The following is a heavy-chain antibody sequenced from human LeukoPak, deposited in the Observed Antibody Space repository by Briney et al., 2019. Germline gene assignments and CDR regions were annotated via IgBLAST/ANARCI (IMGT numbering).Heavy chain of an antibody. Sequence: ASVKVSCKASGYTFTSYGISWVRQAPGQGLEWMGWISAYNGNTNYAQKLQGRVTMTTDTSTSTAYMELRSLRSDDTAVYYCASEYYYDSSGSGTDDAFDIWGQGTMVTVSS. V-gene: IGHV1-18*01. D-gene: IGHD3-22*01. J-gene: IGHJ3*02. CDR2: ISAYNGNT. CDR3: ASEYYYDSSGSGTDDAFDI. CDR1: GYTFTSYG.